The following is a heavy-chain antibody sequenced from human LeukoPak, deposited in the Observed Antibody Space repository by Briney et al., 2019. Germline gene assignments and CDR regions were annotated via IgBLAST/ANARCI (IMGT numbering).Heavy chain of an antibody. V-gene: IGHV4-38-2*02. CDR3: ARVVTAIFGGYGMDV. J-gene: IGHJ6*02. Sequence: SETLSLTCTVSGYSISSGYYWGWIRQPPGKGLKWIGSIYHSGSTYYNPSLKSRVTISVDTSKNQFSLKLSSVTAADTAVYYCARVVTAIFGGYGMDVWGQGTTVTVSS. D-gene: IGHD2-21*02. CDR1: GYSISSGYY. CDR2: IYHSGST.